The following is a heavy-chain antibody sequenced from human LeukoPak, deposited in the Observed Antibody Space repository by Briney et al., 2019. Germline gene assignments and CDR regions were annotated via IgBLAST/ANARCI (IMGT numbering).Heavy chain of an antibody. Sequence: GGSLRLSCAASGFTFSPYWMHWVRQGPGKGLVLVARIDSDGGSTIYADSVKGRLTISRDNPKNTLYLQMDSLRAEDTAVYYCARGGFDHAFDVWGQGTMVTVSS. V-gene: IGHV3-74*01. CDR3: ARGGFDHAFDV. CDR1: GFTFSPYW. CDR2: IDSDGGST. D-gene: IGHD3-9*01. J-gene: IGHJ3*01.